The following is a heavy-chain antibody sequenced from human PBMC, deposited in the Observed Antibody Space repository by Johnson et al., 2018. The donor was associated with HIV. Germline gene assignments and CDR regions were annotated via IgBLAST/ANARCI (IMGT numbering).Heavy chain of an antibody. V-gene: IGHV3-11*04. D-gene: IGHD3-3*01. Sequence: QVQLVESGGGVVQPGRSLRLSCAAPGLTFSDYYMTWIRQAPGKGLEWVSYISSSGSTMYYADSVKGRFTISRDNAKNLLYLQMNSLRAEDTAVYYCANDFWSGSGIWGQGTMVTVSS. J-gene: IGHJ3*02. CDR3: ANDFWSGSGI. CDR1: GLTFSDYY. CDR2: ISSSGSTM.